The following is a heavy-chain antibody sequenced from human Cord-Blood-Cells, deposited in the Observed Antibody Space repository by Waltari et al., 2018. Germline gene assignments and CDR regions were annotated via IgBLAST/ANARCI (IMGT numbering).Heavy chain of an antibody. CDR1: GFTFSSYG. CDR2: ISYDGSNK. Sequence: QVQLVESGGGVVQPGRSLRLSCAASGFTFSSYGLHWVCQATGKGLEWVAVISYDGSNKYYADSVKGRFTISRDNSKNTLYLQMNSLRAEDTAVYYCAKERVAARALDYWGQGTLVTVSS. J-gene: IGHJ4*02. V-gene: IGHV3-30*18. D-gene: IGHD6-6*01. CDR3: AKERVAARALDY.